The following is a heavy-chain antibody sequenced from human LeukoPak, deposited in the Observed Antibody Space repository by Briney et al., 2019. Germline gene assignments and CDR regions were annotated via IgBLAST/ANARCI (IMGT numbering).Heavy chain of an antibody. CDR3: ARESAAAGSYYYYGMDV. Sequence: SETLSLTCTVSGGSISSGSYYWSWIRQPAGKGLEWIERIYTSGSTNYNPSLKSRVTISVDTSKNQFSLKLSSVTAADTAVYYCARESAAAGSYYYYGMDVWGQGTTVTVSS. D-gene: IGHD6-13*01. CDR2: IYTSGST. CDR1: GGSISSGSYY. V-gene: IGHV4-61*02. J-gene: IGHJ6*02.